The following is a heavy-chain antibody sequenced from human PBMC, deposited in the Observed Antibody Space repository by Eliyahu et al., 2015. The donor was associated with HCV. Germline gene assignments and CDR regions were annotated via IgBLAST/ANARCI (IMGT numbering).Heavy chain of an antibody. J-gene: IGHJ4*02. D-gene: IGHD5-12*01. CDR3: TRRAPSGHDTFDY. V-gene: IGHV4-39*01. CDR2: IYYSGST. Sequence: QLQLQESGPGLVKPSETLSLTCTVSGGSISSSSYYWGWIRQPPGKGLEWIGDIYYSGSTYYNPSLKSRITISVDTSKNQFSLKMSSVTAADTAVYYCTRRAPSGHDTFDYWGQGTLVTVSS. CDR1: GGSISSSSYY.